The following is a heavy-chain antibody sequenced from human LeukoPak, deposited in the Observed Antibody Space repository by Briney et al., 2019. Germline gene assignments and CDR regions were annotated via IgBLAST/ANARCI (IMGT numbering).Heavy chain of an antibody. J-gene: IGHJ4*02. V-gene: IGHV3-23*01. CDR3: AKDSYDSSGSRYDY. CDR2: ISDRGDRT. D-gene: IGHD3-22*01. CDR1: GFTFRDYA. Sequence: GGSLRLSCAAYGFTFRDYAMSWVRQAPGKGLEWVSAISDRGDRTWDADSVKGRVTISRDNYTNTLFLQMNGLRAEDTAIYYCAKDSYDSSGSRYDYWGQGTLVTVSS.